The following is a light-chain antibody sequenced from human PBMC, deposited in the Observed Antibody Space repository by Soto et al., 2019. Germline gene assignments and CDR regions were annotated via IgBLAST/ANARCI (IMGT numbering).Light chain of an antibody. CDR2: EVS. V-gene: IGLV2-8*01. CDR3: SSFAGNNNLV. Sequence: QSALTQPPSASGSPGQSVTISCTGTSSDVGGYNYVSWYQQHPGKAPKLMISEVSKRPSGVPDRFSGSKSGKTASLPVSGLQAEDEADYYCSSFAGNNNLVFGGGTKVTVL. J-gene: IGLJ2*01. CDR1: SSDVGGYNY.